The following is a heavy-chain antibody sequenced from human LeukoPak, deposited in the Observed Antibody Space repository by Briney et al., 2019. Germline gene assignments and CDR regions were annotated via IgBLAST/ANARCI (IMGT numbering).Heavy chain of an antibody. V-gene: IGHV3-33*01. D-gene: IGHD6-19*01. Sequence: GRSLRLSCAASGFTFSGHGMHWVRQAPGKGLEWVAVIWFDGSKEYYADSVKGRFTISRDNSKNMLHLQMNSLRAEDTAVYYCARYSSGWFLDHWGQGTLVTVSS. J-gene: IGHJ4*02. CDR2: IWFDGSKE. CDR3: ARYSSGWFLDH. CDR1: GFTFSGHG.